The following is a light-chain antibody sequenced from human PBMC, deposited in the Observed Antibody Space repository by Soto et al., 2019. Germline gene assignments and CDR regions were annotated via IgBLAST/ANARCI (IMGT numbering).Light chain of an antibody. CDR2: ESV. CDR3: MQSIELPYT. J-gene: IGKJ2*01. Sequence: DVLMTQTPLSLSVTPGQPASMSFRSTQSLLHTDGETYLYWHLQRPGQPPQRLISESVNRFSGVSDRFSGSGSGTYFTLKLSRVQAEDVGVYYCMQSIELPYTFGQGSKVAIK. V-gene: IGKV2D-29*01. CDR1: QSLLHTDGETY.